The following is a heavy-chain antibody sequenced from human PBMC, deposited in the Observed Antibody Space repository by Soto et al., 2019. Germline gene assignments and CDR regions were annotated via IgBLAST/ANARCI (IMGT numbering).Heavy chain of an antibody. CDR1: GFTFSSYA. D-gene: IGHD3-10*01. V-gene: IGHV3-23*01. CDR3: AKALRGSGSPIWPSEQTDDY. CDR2: ISGSGGST. J-gene: IGHJ4*02. Sequence: GGSLRLSCAASGFTFSSYAMSWVRQAPGKGLEWVSAISGSGGSTYYADSVKGRFTISRDNSKNTLYLQMNSLRAEDTAVYYCAKALRGSGSPIWPSEQTDDYWGQGTLVTVSS.